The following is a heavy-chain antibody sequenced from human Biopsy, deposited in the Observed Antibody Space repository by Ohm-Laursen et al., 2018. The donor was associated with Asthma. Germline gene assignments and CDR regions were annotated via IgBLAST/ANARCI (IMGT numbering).Heavy chain of an antibody. CDR3: ASSGGYYFPH. D-gene: IGHD6-19*01. J-gene: IGHJ4*02. Sequence: SETLSLTCSVSGVSMKTYYWSWIRQPPGKGLEWIGSLYYSGSANYNPSLKSRVTISLDMSKSQSSLKLNSVSAADTAIYYCASSGGYYFPHWGQGTLVTVPS. V-gene: IGHV4-59*01. CDR1: GVSMKTYY. CDR2: LYYSGSA.